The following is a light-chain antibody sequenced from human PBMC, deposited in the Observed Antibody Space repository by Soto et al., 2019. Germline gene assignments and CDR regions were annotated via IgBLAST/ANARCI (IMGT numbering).Light chain of an antibody. CDR1: SSDVGAYNY. CDR3: SSYAGSNNLV. J-gene: IGLJ3*02. V-gene: IGLV2-8*01. CDR2: EVT. Sequence: QSALTQPPSASGSPGQSVTISCTGTSSDVGAYNYVSWYQQYPDKAPKLIIYEVTKRPSGVPDRFSGSKSGNTASLTVSGLQSEDEDDYFCSSYAGSNNLVFGGGPKLTVL.